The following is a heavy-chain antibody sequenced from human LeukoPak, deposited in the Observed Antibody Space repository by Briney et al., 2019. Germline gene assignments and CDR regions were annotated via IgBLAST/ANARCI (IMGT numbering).Heavy chain of an antibody. Sequence: SDTLSLTCAVYGGSFSGYYWSWIRHPPGKGLEWIGEINHSGSTNFNPSLTSQVTISVDTSKNQFSLKLSSVTAADTAVYYCARGFEDTAMVTYYYYYMDVWGKGTTVTVSS. CDR3: ARGFEDTAMVTYYYYYMDV. D-gene: IGHD5-18*01. V-gene: IGHV4-34*01. CDR1: GGSFSGYY. CDR2: INHSGST. J-gene: IGHJ6*03.